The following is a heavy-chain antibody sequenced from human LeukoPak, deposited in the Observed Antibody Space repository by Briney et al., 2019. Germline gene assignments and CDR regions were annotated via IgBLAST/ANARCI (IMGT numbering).Heavy chain of an antibody. CDR2: INPNSGGT. J-gene: IGHJ4*02. V-gene: IGHV1-2*02. CDR1: GYTFTGYY. CDR3: ARSGSNYVSGNYYSY. D-gene: IGHD3-10*01. Sequence: GASVKVSCKASGYTFTGYYMHWVRQAPGQGLEWMGWINPNSGGTNYAQKFQGRVTMTRNTSISTAYMELSRLRSDDTAVYYCARSGSNYVSGNYYSYWGQGTLVTVSS.